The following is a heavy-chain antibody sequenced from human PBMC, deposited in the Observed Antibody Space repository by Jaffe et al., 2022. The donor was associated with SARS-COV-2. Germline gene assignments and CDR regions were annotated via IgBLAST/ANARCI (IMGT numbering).Heavy chain of an antibody. D-gene: IGHD3-22*01. J-gene: IGHJ3*02. CDR1: GYTFINYY. CDR2: INPSGGST. Sequence: QVHLVQSGAEVKKPGASVKVSCKASGYTFINYYIHWVRQAPGQGLVWMGIINPSGGSTNYAQRFQGRVTMTRDTSTSTVYMELSSLRSEDTAMYYCARDREFTYYYDISTFSSDSFDIWGQGTLVTVSS. V-gene: IGHV1-46*01. CDR3: ARDREFTYYYDISTFSSDSFDI.